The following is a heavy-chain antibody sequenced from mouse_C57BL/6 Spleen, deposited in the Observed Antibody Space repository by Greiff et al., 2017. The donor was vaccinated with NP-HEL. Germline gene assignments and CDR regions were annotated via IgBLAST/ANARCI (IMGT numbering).Heavy chain of an antibody. D-gene: IGHD1-1*01. CDR3: ARDKDDYYGSSYRLYYFDY. CDR1: GFTFSSYA. J-gene: IGHJ2*01. V-gene: IGHV5-4*01. CDR2: ISDGGSYT. Sequence: EVQRVESGGGLVKPGGSLKLSCAASGFTFSSYAMSWVRQTPEKRLEWVATISDGGSYTYYPDNVKGRFTISRDNAKNNLYLQMSHLKSEDTAMYYCARDKDDYYGSSYRLYYFDYWGQGTTLTVSS.